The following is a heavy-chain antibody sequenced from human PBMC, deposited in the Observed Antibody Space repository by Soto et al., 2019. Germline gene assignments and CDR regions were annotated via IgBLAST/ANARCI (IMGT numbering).Heavy chain of an antibody. CDR1: GYTFTSYY. CDR2: INPSGGST. Sequence: ASVKVSCKASGYTFTSYYMHWVRQAPGQGLEWMGKINPSGGSTSYAQKFQGRVTMTRDTSTSTVYMELSSLRSEETAVYYCARDNEGHYLDYWGQGTLVTVSS. D-gene: IGHD1-1*01. J-gene: IGHJ4*02. CDR3: ARDNEGHYLDY. V-gene: IGHV1-46*01.